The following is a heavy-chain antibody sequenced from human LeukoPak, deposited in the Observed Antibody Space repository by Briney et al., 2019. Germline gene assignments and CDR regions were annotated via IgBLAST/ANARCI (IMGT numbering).Heavy chain of an antibody. Sequence: PGGSLRLSCAASGFTFSSYAMSWVRQAPGKGLEWVSAISGSGGSTYYADSVKGRFTISRDNSKNTLYLQMNSLGAEDTAVYYCARDGLGEAAPRGHWGQGTLVTVSS. CDR3: ARDGLGEAAPRGH. D-gene: IGHD2-21*01. J-gene: IGHJ4*02. V-gene: IGHV3-23*01. CDR2: ISGSGGST. CDR1: GFTFSSYA.